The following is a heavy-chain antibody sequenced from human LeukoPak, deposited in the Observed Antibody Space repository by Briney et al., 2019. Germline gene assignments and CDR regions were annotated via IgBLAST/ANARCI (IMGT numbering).Heavy chain of an antibody. CDR2: ICGRGGST. CDR3: AKDGCSSTSCYTGFDY. J-gene: IGHJ4*02. Sequence: GGSLRLSCAASGFTFSRYAMRWVREAPGKRLEWVSAICGRGGSTYYTDSVKGGVTISRDNSKNTLYLQMNSLRAEDTAVYYCAKDGCSSTSCYTGFDYWGQGTLVTVSS. V-gene: IGHV3-23*01. CDR1: GFTFSRYA. D-gene: IGHD2-2*02.